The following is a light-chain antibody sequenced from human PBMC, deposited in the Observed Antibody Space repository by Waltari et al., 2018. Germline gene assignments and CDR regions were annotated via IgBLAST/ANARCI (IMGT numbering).Light chain of an antibody. CDR2: DVS. CDR3: TSFTSSRTYV. Sequence: QSALTQPVSVSGSPGQSIAIPGTGTSSDVGGYDYVFWYQQHPGKVPKLMIYDVSARPSGVSNRFSGSKSGNTASLTISGLQAEDEADYYCTSFTSSRTYVFGTGTKVTVL. V-gene: IGLV2-14*03. CDR1: SSDVGGYDY. J-gene: IGLJ1*01.